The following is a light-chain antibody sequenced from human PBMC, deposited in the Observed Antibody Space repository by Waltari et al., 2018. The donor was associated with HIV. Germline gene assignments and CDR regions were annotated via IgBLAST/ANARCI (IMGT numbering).Light chain of an antibody. J-gene: IGKJ2*01. V-gene: IGKV1-5*03. CDR3: QQYNSDFYT. CDR1: QNVDSC. Sequence: IQMTQSPSILSASVGDRITITCRASQNVDSCLSWYQQRPGRAPKLLIYKASTLEYGVPARFTGSGSGTNFTLNINSVHADDFAIYYCQQYNSDFYTFGLGTRLDLK. CDR2: KAS.